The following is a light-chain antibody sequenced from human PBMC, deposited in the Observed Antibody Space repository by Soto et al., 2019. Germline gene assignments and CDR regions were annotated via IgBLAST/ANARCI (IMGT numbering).Light chain of an antibody. J-gene: IGKJ4*01. V-gene: IGKV3-20*01. CDR3: QQYGSSPLT. CDR2: GAS. CDR1: QSVSSSY. Sequence: EIVLTQSPGTLSLSPGERATLSCRASQSVSSSYLAWYQQKPGQAPRLLIYGASSRANGIPDRFSGSGSGTDFTLNISRLEPADYAVYYGQQYGSSPLTFGGGTKVEIK.